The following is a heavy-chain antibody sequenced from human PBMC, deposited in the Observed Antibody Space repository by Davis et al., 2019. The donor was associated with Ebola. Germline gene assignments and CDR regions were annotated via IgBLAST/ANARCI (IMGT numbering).Heavy chain of an antibody. CDR1: GGTFSSYA. Sequence: AASVKVSCKASGGTFSSYAISWVRQAPGQGLEWMGRIIPILGIANYAQKLQGRVTMTTDTSTSTAYMELRSLRSDDTAVYYCARGGYCSGGSCYYFDYWGQGTLVTVSS. J-gene: IGHJ4*02. V-gene: IGHV1-69*04. CDR3: ARGGYCSGGSCYYFDY. D-gene: IGHD2-15*01. CDR2: IIPILGIA.